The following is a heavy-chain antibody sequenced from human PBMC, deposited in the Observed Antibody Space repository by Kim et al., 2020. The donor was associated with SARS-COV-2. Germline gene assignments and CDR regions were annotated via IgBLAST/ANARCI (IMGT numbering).Heavy chain of an antibody. CDR2: IWHDESKK. D-gene: IGHD3-9*01. J-gene: IGHJ5*01. Sequence: GGSLRLSCAASGFTFSNYAIHWVRQAPGKGLEWVAVIWHDESKKYYVDSVKGRFTISRDNSNNTLYLQMNSMRDEDTAVYYCAREGGNTDYYSIDSWGQGTLVTVSS. CDR1: GFTFSNYA. CDR3: AREGGNTDYYSIDS. V-gene: IGHV3-33*01.